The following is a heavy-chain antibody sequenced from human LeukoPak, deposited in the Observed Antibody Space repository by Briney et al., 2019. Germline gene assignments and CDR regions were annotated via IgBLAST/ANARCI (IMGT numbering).Heavy chain of an antibody. CDR1: GFTFSSYT. J-gene: IGHJ4*02. CDR2: ISYDGSNK. Sequence: GGSLRLSCAASGFTFSSYTMHWVRQAPGKGLEWVAVISYDGSNKYYADSVKGRFTISRDNSKNTLYLQMYSLRAEDTAVYYCARDQSGWYGGYYFDYWGQGTLVTVSS. V-gene: IGHV3-30*04. CDR3: ARDQSGWYGGYYFDY. D-gene: IGHD6-19*01.